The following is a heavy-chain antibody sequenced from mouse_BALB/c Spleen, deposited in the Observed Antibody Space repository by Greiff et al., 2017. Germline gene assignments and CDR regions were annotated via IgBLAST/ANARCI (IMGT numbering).Heavy chain of an antibody. CDR1: GFNIKDTY. V-gene: IGHV14-3*02. CDR3: ARDYRYAMDY. CDR2: IDPANGNT. D-gene: IGHD2-14*01. Sequence: EVQLQESGAELVKPGASVKLSCTASGFNIKDTYMHWVKQRPEQGLEWIGRIDPANGNTKYDPKFQRKATITADTSSNTAYLQLSSLTSEDTAVYYCARDYRYAMDYWGQGTAVTVSA. J-gene: IGHJ4*01.